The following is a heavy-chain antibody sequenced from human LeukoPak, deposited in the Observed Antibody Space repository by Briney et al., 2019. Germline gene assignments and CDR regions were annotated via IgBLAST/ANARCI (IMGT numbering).Heavy chain of an antibody. CDR3: ARDHSGYTIFLDY. D-gene: IGHD5-12*01. Sequence: ASVKVSCKASGYTFTSYAMHLVRQAPGQRLEWMGWINAGNGNTKYSQKFQGRVTITRDTSASTAYMELSSLRSEDTAVYYCARDHSGYTIFLDYWGQGTLVTVSS. V-gene: IGHV1-3*01. CDR1: GYTFTSYA. CDR2: INAGNGNT. J-gene: IGHJ4*02.